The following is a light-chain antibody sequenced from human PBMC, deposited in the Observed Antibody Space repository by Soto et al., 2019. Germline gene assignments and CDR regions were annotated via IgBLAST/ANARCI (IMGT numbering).Light chain of an antibody. Sequence: SPATLSLSPGERATLSCRASQTVSSSLAWYQQKPGQAPRLLIHSASTRATGIPARFSGSGSGSDFTLTISSLQSEDFAVYFCQQYNDWPPYSFGQGTKVDIK. J-gene: IGKJ2*03. CDR1: QTVSSS. CDR2: SAS. V-gene: IGKV3-15*01. CDR3: QQYNDWPPYS.